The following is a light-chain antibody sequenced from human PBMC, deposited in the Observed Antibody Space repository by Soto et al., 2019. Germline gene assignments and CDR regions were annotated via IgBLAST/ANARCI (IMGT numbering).Light chain of an antibody. Sequence: QSVLTQPPSVSGAPGQXXTISCTGSSSNIGAGYDVHWYQQLPGTAPKLLIYGNSNRPSGVPDRFSGSKSGTSASLAITGLQAEDESDYYCQSYDSSLSGLVFGTGTKVTVL. CDR1: SSNIGAGYD. CDR3: QSYDSSLSGLV. V-gene: IGLV1-40*01. J-gene: IGLJ1*01. CDR2: GNS.